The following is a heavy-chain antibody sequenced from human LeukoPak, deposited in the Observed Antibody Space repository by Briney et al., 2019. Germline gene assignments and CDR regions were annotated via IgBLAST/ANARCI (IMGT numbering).Heavy chain of an antibody. CDR2: IYPGDSDT. D-gene: IGHD6-19*01. CDR3: ARQLYSSGWYGDNAFDI. CDR1: GYSFTSYW. J-gene: IGHJ3*02. V-gene: IGHV5-51*01. Sequence: GESLKISXKGSGYSFTSYWIGWVRQMPGKGLEWMGIIYPGDSDTRYSPSFQGQVTISADKSISTAYLQWSSLKASDTAMYYCARQLYSSGWYGDNAFDIWGQGTMVTVSS.